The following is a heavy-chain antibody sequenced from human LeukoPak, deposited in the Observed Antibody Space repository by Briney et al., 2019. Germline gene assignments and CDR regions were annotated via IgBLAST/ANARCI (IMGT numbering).Heavy chain of an antibody. CDR1: GFTFSSYG. J-gene: IGHJ6*02. D-gene: IGHD6-6*01. CDR2: ISYDGSNK. Sequence: PGRSLRLSCAASGFTFSSYGMHWGRQAPGKGLEWVAVISYDGSNKYYADSVKGRFTISRDNSKNTLYLQMNSLRAEDTAVYYCAKASRQGTYYYYGMDVWGQGTTVTVSS. V-gene: IGHV3-30*18. CDR3: AKASRQGTYYYYGMDV.